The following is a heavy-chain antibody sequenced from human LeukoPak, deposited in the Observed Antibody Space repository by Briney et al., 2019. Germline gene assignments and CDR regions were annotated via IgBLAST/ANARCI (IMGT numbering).Heavy chain of an antibody. CDR3: ARARSPYYDFWSGLGWFDP. CDR1: GFIVNTNH. J-gene: IGHJ5*02. V-gene: IGHV3-11*04. Sequence: GGSLRLSCAASGFIVNTNHMGWVRQAPGKGLEWVSYIDSSGSTIYYANSVKGRFTISRDNAKNSLYLQMNSLRVEDTAVYYCARARSPYYDFWSGLGWFDPWGQGTLVTVSS. CDR2: IDSSGSTI. D-gene: IGHD3-3*01.